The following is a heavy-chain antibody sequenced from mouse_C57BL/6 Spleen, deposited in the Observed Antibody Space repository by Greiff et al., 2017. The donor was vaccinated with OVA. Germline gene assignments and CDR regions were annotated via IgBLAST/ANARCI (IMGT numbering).Heavy chain of an antibody. V-gene: IGHV5-16*01. CDR1: GFTFSDYY. CDR2: INYDGSST. D-gene: IGHD2-1*01. Sequence: EVKLMESEGGLVQPGSSMKLSCTASGFTFSDYYMAWVRQVPEKGLEWVANINYDGSSTYYLDSLKSRFIISRDNAKNILYLQMSSLKSEDTATYYCARVRGNYFYWYFDVWGTGTTVTVSS. CDR3: ARVRGNYFYWYFDV. J-gene: IGHJ1*03.